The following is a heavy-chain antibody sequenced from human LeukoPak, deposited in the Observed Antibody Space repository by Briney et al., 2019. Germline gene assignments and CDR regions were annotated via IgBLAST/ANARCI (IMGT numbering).Heavy chain of an antibody. Sequence: EGSLRLSCAASGFTFSSYWMHWVRHAPGKGLVWVSRINSDGSSTRSADSVKGRFTISRDNAKNTLYLQMNSLRAEDTAVYYCARGAYYFDYWGQGNLVTVSS. J-gene: IGHJ4*02. CDR1: GFTFSSYW. V-gene: IGHV3-74*01. CDR2: INSDGSST. CDR3: ARGAYYFDY.